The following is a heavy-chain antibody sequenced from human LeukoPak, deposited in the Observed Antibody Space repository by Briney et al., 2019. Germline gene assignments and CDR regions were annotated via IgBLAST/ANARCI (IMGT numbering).Heavy chain of an antibody. J-gene: IGHJ4*02. CDR2: INHSGST. V-gene: IGHV4-34*01. D-gene: IGHD2-2*01. Sequence: SETLSLTCAVYGGSFSGYYWSWIRQPPAKGLEWIGEINHSGSTNYNPSLKSRVTISVDTSKNQFSLKLSSVTAADTAVYYCARGGYCSSTSCGDFDYWGQGTLVTVSS. CDR3: ARGGYCSSTSCGDFDY. CDR1: GGSFSGYY.